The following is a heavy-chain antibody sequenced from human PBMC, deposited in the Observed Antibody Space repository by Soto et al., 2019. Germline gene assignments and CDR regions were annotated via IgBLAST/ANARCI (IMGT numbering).Heavy chain of an antibody. CDR2: IHYNGNA. D-gene: IGHD6-19*01. Sequence: SETLSLTGTVSGGSISTDNYFWSWSRQSPGKGLEWIGYIHYNGNAYYNPSLMSRTTISVDTSKNQFSLKLSSVTAADTAVYYCAREVIAVAATDAFDIWGQGTLVT. CDR1: GGSISTDNYF. V-gene: IGHV4-30-4*01. CDR3: AREVIAVAATDAFDI. J-gene: IGHJ3*02.